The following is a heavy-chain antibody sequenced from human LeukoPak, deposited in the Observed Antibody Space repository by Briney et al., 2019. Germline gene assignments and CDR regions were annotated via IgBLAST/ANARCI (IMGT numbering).Heavy chain of an antibody. CDR1: GYTFTSYG. D-gene: IGHD2-2*01. Sequence: ASVKVSCKASGYTFTSYGISWVRQAPGQGLEWMGWISAYNGNTNYAQKFQGRVTMTRDTSISTAYMELSRLRSDDTAVYYCASLYCSSTSCHYARFDPWGQGTLVTVSS. J-gene: IGHJ5*02. V-gene: IGHV1-18*01. CDR2: ISAYNGNT. CDR3: ASLYCSSTSCHYARFDP.